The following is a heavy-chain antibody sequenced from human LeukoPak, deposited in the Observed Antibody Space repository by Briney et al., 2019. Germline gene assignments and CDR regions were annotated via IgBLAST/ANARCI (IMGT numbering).Heavy chain of an antibody. CDR3: ARDGGGTSADYYFDY. V-gene: IGHV3-30*04. J-gene: IGHJ4*02. CDR1: RFTFTSYA. D-gene: IGHD2-2*01. CDR2: LSYAGRDK. Sequence: TGGSLRLSCAASRFTFTSYAMHWVRQAPGKGLEWVAVLSYAGRDKHYADPVKGRFTVSGDISKSTLYLQMNSLRAEDTAVYYCARDGGGTSADYYFDYWGQGTLVTVSS.